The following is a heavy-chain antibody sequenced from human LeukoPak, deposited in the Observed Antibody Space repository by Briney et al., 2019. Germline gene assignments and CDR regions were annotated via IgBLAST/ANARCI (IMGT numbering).Heavy chain of an antibody. CDR3: ARDPRITIFGVVTRTLDY. Sequence: ASVKVSCKTSGYIFINFGVSWVRQAPGQGLEWMGWISGYNASTNYAQKLQGRVTMTTDTSTSTAYMELRSLRSDDTAVYYCARDPRITIFGVVTRTLDYWGQGTLVTVSS. CDR1: GYIFINFG. D-gene: IGHD3-3*01. V-gene: IGHV1-18*01. CDR2: ISGYNAST. J-gene: IGHJ4*02.